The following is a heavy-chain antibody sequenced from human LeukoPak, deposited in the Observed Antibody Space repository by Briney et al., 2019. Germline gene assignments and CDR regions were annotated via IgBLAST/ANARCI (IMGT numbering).Heavy chain of an antibody. D-gene: IGHD6-19*01. J-gene: IGHJ3*02. CDR1: TSR. CDR3: ARERSDSSGWYVSCAFDI. Sequence: SVKVSCKATSRISWVRQAPGQGLEWMGWIGTYGGDTYYAQKFQGRITVTTDTSTSTAYMELRSLRSDDTAVYYCARERSDSSGWYVSCAFDIWGQGTMVTVSS. CDR2: IGTYGGDT. V-gene: IGHV1-18*01.